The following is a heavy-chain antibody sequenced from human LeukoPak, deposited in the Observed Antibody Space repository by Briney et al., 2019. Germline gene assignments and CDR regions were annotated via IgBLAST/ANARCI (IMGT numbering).Heavy chain of an antibody. D-gene: IGHD2-15*01. Sequence: PGGSLRLSCAASGFTFSSYWMHWVRQAPGKGLVWVSRINTDGSSTSYADSVKGRFTISRDSAKNTLYLQMNSLRAEDTAVYYCASNSRVTRHFAYWGQGALVTVSS. V-gene: IGHV3-74*01. CDR2: INTDGSST. CDR1: GFTFSSYW. CDR3: ASNSRVTRHFAY. J-gene: IGHJ4*02.